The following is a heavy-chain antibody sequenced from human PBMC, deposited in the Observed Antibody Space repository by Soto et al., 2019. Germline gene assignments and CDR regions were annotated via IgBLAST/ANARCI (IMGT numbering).Heavy chain of an antibody. Sequence: SETLSLTCTVSGDSITNSDYYWNWIRQSPGKGLEWIASIDYSGNTYYNPSLKSRVVISADTSKNLFSLKLRSVTAADTAMYFCARDGPYYYGFDAWRQGTPLTVSS. J-gene: IGHJ6*02. V-gene: IGHV4-30-4*01. CDR2: IDYSGNT. CDR1: GDSITNSDYY. CDR3: ARDGPYYYGFDA.